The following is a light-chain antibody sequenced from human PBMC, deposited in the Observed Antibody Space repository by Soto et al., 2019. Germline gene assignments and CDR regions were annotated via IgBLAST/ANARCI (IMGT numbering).Light chain of an antibody. CDR1: SSNIGTNT. CDR3: AAWDVSLVV. J-gene: IGLJ2*01. V-gene: IGLV1-44*01. CDR2: SDN. Sequence: QLVLTQPPSASGTPGQRVTISCSGSSSNIGTNTVIWYQQLPGAAPKLLIYSDNQRPSGVPDRFSGSKSGTSASLAISGLQSEDEADYYCAAWDVSLVVFGGGIKLTVL.